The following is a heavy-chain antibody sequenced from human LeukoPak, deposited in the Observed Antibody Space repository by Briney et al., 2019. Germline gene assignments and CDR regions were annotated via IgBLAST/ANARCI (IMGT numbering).Heavy chain of an antibody. Sequence: SETLSLTCAVYGGSFSGYYWSWIRQPPGKGLEWIGEINHSGSTNYNPSLKSRVTISVDTSKNQFSLKLSSVTAADTAVYYCARSPLYSSSWHSYYYGMDVWGQGTTVTVSS. CDR1: GGSFSGYY. J-gene: IGHJ6*02. CDR3: ARSPLYSSSWHSYYYGMDV. D-gene: IGHD6-13*01. V-gene: IGHV4-34*01. CDR2: INHSGST.